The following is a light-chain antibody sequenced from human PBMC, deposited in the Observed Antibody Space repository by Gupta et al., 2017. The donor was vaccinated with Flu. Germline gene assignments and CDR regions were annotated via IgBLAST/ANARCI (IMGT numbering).Light chain of an antibody. J-gene: IGLJ2*01. CDR1: SSDIGAYNC. Sequence: GTSSDIGAYNCVAWYQQPPGKARSLIIFEVNNRPSGVSNRISGSKSGTTASLTISGLQAEDEDYYYCSSYSGSSWLFGGGTKLTVL. CDR2: EVN. V-gene: IGLV2-14*01. CDR3: SSYSGSSWL.